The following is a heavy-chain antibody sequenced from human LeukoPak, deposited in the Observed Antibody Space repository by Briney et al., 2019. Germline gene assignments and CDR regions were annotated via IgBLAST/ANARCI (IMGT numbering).Heavy chain of an antibody. CDR3: ARDQKVVRGAPPDY. Sequence: GRSLRLSCAASGFTFSSYAMHWVRQAPGKGLEWVAVISYDGSNKYYADSVKGRFTISRDNSKNTLYLQMNSLRAEDTAVYYCARDQKVVRGAPPDYWGQGTLVTVSS. V-gene: IGHV3-30-3*01. CDR1: GFTFSSYA. J-gene: IGHJ4*02. D-gene: IGHD3-10*01. CDR2: ISYDGSNK.